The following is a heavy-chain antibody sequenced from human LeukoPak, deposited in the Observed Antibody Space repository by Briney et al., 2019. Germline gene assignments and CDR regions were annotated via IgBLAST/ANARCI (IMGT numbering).Heavy chain of an antibody. CDR2: INHSGST. V-gene: IGHV4-34*01. J-gene: IGHJ5*02. CDR1: GGSFSGYY. CDR3: ARLGRRIVGAKNWFDP. Sequence: SETLSLTCAVYGGSFSGYYWSWIRQPPGKGLEWIGEINHSGSTNYNPSLKSRVTISVDTSKNQFSLKLSSVTAADTAVYYCARLGRRIVGAKNWFDPWGQGTLVTVSS. D-gene: IGHD1-26*01.